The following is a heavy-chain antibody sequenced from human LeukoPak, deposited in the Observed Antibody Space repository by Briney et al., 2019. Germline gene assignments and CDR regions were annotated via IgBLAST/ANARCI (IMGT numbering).Heavy chain of an antibody. CDR1: GGTFSSYA. D-gene: IGHD2-2*01. CDR3: ARDLDYLGSSSSTSSYGMDV. Sequence: SVKVSCKASGGTFSSYAISWVRQAPGQGLEWMGRIIPIFGIANHAQKFQGRVTITADKSTSTAYMELSSLRSEDTAVYYCARDLDYLGSSSSTSSYGMDVWGQGTTVTVSS. CDR2: IIPIFGIA. V-gene: IGHV1-69*04. J-gene: IGHJ6*02.